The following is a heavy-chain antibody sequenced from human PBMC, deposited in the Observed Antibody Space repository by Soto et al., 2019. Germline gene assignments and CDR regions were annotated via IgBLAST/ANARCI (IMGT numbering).Heavy chain of an antibody. CDR2: ISAYNGNT. CDR1: GYTFTSYG. V-gene: IGHV1-18*01. CDR3: AGDYGAGSRFDY. D-gene: IGHD3-10*01. Sequence: QVQLVQSGAEVKKPGASVKVSCKASGYTFTSYGISWVRQAPGQGLEWMGWISAYNGNTNYAQKLQGRVTMTTDTSTSTADMELRSVRSGDTAVYYCAGDYGAGSRFDYWGQGTLVTVSS. J-gene: IGHJ4*02.